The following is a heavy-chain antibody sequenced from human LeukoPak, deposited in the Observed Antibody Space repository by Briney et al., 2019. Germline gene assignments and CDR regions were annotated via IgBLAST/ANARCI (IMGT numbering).Heavy chain of an antibody. CDR2: ISGNGVTT. V-gene: IGHV3-23*01. Sequence: GGSLTLSXAASGFTFSTYAMGWVRQAPGEGLRWVSSISGNGVTTYYADSVKGRFTISRDNSKNTLYLQMNSLRAEDTALYYCAKALYGGNTVWGQGTLVTVSS. J-gene: IGHJ4*02. CDR1: GFTFSTYA. CDR3: AKALYGGNTV. D-gene: IGHD4-23*01.